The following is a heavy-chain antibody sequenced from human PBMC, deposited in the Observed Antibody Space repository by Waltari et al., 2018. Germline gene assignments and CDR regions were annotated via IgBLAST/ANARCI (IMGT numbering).Heavy chain of an antibody. J-gene: IGHJ4*02. CDR1: GGSISSGGYY. CDR2: IYHSGRT. V-gene: IGHV4-31*03. D-gene: IGHD5-18*01. Sequence: QVQLQESGPGLVKPSQTLSLTCTVSGGSISSGGYYWSWIRQHPGKGLEWIGYIYHSGRTYYNPALKSRVTISVDRSKNQFSLKLSSVTAADTAVYYCARDRYAMDAYFDYWGQGTLVTVSS. CDR3: ARDRYAMDAYFDY.